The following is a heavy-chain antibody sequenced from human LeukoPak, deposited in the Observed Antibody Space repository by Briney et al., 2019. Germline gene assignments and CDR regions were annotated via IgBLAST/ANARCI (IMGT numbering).Heavy chain of an antibody. CDR1: GFIFSRSW. V-gene: IGHV3-7*01. J-gene: IGHJ4*02. CDR2: IKEDGSEK. CDR3: ARVGVWELYYYFDY. D-gene: IGHD1-26*01. Sequence: PGGSLRLSCAASGFIFSRSWMRWVRQAPGTGLEWVASIKEDGSEKYYVDSVKGRFTISRDNAKNSLYLQMNSLRAEDTAVYYCARVGVWELYYYFDYWGQGTLVTVSS.